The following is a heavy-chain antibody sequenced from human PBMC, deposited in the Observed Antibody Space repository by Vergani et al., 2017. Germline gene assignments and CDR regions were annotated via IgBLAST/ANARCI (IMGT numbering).Heavy chain of an antibody. CDR3: AREPPLTGFFYY. D-gene: IGHD3-9*01. Sequence: QVQLVQSGAEVGKPGASVKISCKASGYTFTAYYIHWVRQSPEQGLEWVGVISPDGFSTFYGQKFQGRVTITRDTSTSTVYVEVTSLRSDDTAVDYCAREPPLTGFFYYWGQGNLVTVSS. CDR2: ISPDGFST. V-gene: IGHV1-46*03. J-gene: IGHJ4*02. CDR1: GYTFTAYY.